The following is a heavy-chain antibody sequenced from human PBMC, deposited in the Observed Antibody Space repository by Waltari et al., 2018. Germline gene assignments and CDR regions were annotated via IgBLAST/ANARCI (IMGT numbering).Heavy chain of an antibody. J-gene: IGHJ6*02. Sequence: VQLQESGPGLVKPSQTLSLTCPVSVGSFTRGDYYWSWIRRPPGGGLEWIGYIHSTGSTYYHPSLKSRVSMSIGTSTNQLSLCLYSVTAADTAVYYCARDTYSGYDFGVWGQGTTVTVSS. CDR3: ARDTYSGYDFGV. CDR2: IHSTGST. CDR1: VGSFTRGDYY. D-gene: IGHD5-12*01. V-gene: IGHV4-30-4*01.